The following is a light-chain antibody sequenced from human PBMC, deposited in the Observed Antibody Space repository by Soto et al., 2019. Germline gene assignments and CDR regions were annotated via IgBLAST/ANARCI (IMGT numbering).Light chain of an antibody. CDR1: QSVSSSY. J-gene: IGKJ4*01. CDR3: QQYGSSPLT. Sequence: EIVLTQSPGTLSLSPGERATLSCRASQSVSSSYLAWYQQKPGQAPGLLIYGASSRATGITDRFSGSGSGTDFTLTISRLEPEDSAVYYCQQYGSSPLTFGGGTKVDIK. V-gene: IGKV3-20*01. CDR2: GAS.